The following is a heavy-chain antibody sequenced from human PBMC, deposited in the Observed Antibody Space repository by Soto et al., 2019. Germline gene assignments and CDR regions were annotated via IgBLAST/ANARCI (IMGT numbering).Heavy chain of an antibody. J-gene: IGHJ4*02. D-gene: IGHD4-17*01. CDR3: AKDPEPIPYGDYINDY. V-gene: IGHV3-23*01. Sequence: PGGSLRLSCAASGFTFSSYAMSWVRQAPGKGLEWVSAISGSGGSTYYADSVKGRFTISRDNSKNTLYLQMNSLRAEDTAVYYCAKDPEPIPYGDYINDYWGQGTLVTVSS. CDR1: GFTFSSYA. CDR2: ISGSGGST.